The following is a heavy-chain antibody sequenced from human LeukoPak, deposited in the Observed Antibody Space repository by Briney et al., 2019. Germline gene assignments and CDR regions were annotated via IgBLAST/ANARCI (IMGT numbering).Heavy chain of an antibody. CDR3: AKDKDFWSGEYYFDY. J-gene: IGHJ4*02. V-gene: IGHV3-9*01. CDR1: GFTFDDYA. D-gene: IGHD3-3*01. CDR2: ISWNSGSI. Sequence: GGSLRLSCAASGFTFDDYAMHWVRQAPGKGLERVSGISWNSGSIGYADSVKGRFTISRDNAKNSLYLQMNSLRAEDTALYYCAKDKDFWSGEYYFDYWGQGTLVTVSS.